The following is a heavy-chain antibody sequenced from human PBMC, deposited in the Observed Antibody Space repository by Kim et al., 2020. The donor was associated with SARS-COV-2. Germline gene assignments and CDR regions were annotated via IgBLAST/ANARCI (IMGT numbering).Heavy chain of an antibody. D-gene: IGHD6-19*01. V-gene: IGHV4-39*01. Sequence: SETLSLTCTVSGGSLSSSSYYWGWIRQPPGKGLEWIGTAYYIGNTYYNPSLKSRVTISVDTSKNQFSLKLGSVTAADTAVYYCAGHQGYSSGWYVAFYYYYMDVWGKGTTVTVSS. CDR2: AYYIGNT. CDR1: GGSLSSSSYY. J-gene: IGHJ6*03. CDR3: AGHQGYSSGWYVAFYYYYMDV.